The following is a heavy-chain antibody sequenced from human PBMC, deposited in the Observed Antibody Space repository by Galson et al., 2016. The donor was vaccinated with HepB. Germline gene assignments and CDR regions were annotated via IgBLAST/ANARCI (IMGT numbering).Heavy chain of an antibody. CDR3: AKDRLGQSTTFDS. CDR2: IRAGGGST. D-gene: IGHD1-1*01. V-gene: IGHV3-23*01. CDR1: GFTFNSYA. J-gene: IGHJ4*02. Sequence: SLRLSCAASGFTFNSYAMHWVRQAPGKGLEWALGIRAGGGSTYYADSVKGRFTISRDNSKNTLFVQMKSLRSDDTAVRYCAKDRLGQSTTFDSWGQGTLVTVSS.